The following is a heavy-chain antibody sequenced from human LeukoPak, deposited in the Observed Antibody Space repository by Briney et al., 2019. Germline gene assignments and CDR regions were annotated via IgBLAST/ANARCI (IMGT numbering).Heavy chain of an antibody. CDR2: VDISGSST. CDR1: GFSFSSHA. J-gene: IGHJ4*02. CDR3: ANEVRPNDY. V-gene: IGHV3-23*05. D-gene: IGHD1-1*01. Sequence: GGSLRLSCAASGFSFSSHAMCWVRQPPGKGLEWVASVDISGSSTYYTDSVQGRFTISRDNTKNTLYLQMNSLRAEDTAQYYCANEVRPNDYWGQGTLVTVSS.